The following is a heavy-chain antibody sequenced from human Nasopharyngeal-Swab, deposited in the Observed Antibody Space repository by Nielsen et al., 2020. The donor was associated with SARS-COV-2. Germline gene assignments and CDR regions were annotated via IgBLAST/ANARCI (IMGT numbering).Heavy chain of an antibody. CDR1: GGSISSYY. J-gene: IGHJ6*03. V-gene: IGHV4-59*01. CDR3: ARGDILTPYYYMDV. Sequence: SETLSLTCTVSGGSISSYYWNWVRQRPGKGLEWIAYVYYSGSTKYNPSLKSRVTISVDRAKNQVSLKLTSVTAADTAVYYCARGDILTPYYYMDVWGRGTTVAVSS. CDR2: VYYSGST. D-gene: IGHD3-9*01.